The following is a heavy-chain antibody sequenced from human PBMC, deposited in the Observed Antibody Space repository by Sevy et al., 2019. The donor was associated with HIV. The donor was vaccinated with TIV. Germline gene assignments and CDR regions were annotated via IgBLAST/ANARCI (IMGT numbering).Heavy chain of an antibody. J-gene: IGHJ5*02. V-gene: IGHV4-59*01. Sequence: SETLSLTCTVSGGSISSYYWSWIRQPPGKGLEWIGYIYYGGSTNYNPSLKSRVTISVDTSKNQFSLKLSSVTAADTAVYYCARVPGSSKAFFDPWGQGTLVTVSS. D-gene: IGHD3-10*01. CDR2: IYYGGST. CDR1: GGSISSYY. CDR3: ARVPGSSKAFFDP.